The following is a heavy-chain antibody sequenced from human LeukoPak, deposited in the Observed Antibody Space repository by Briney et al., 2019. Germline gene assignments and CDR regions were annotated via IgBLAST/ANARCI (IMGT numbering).Heavy chain of an antibody. CDR1: GYTFTGYY. CDR3: ARVWSTTATGWNWFDP. V-gene: IGHV1-2*02. D-gene: IGHD6-13*01. J-gene: IGHJ5*02. CDR2: INPNSGDT. Sequence: GASVKVSCKASGYTFTGYYMYWVRQAPGQGLEWMGWINPNSGDTNYAQKFQGRVTMTGDTSISTAYMELSRLRSDDTAVYYCARVWSTTATGWNWFDPWGQGTLVTVSS.